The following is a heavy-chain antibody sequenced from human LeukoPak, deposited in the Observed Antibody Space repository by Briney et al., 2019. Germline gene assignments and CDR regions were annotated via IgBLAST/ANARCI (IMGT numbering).Heavy chain of an antibody. CDR2: ISPNNGKT. CDR3: ATKGSSSDYYGIDV. J-gene: IGHJ6*02. D-gene: IGHD6-6*01. CDR1: GYTFTSYG. Sequence: ASVKVSCKTSGYTFTSYGITWVRQAPGQGLKWMAYISPNNGKTNYARNLQGRVTMTTDASTSTAYLELRSLISDDTAVYYCATKGSSSDYYGIDVWGQGTSVTVSS. V-gene: IGHV1-18*01.